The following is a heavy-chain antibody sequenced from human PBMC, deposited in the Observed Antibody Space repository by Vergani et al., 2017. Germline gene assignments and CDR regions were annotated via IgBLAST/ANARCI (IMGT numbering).Heavy chain of an antibody. D-gene: IGHD1-7*01. CDR2: ISSSSSTI. Sequence: EVQLVESGGGLVQPGGSLRLSCAASGFTFSSYSMNWVRQAPGKGLEWVSYISSSSSTIYYADSVKGRFTISRDNAKNSLYLQMNSLRAEDTAVYYCARDRIYNWNYSWYFDLWGRGTLVTVSS. CDR1: GFTFSSYS. J-gene: IGHJ2*01. CDR3: ARDRIYNWNYSWYFDL. V-gene: IGHV3-48*04.